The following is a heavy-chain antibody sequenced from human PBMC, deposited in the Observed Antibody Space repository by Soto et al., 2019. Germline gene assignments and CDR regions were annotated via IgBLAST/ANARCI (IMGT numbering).Heavy chain of an antibody. CDR3: AKDITDKQQLITYYFDY. CDR1: GFTFDDYA. CDR2: ISWNSGSI. Sequence: EVQLVESGGGLVQPGRSLRLSCAASGFTFDDYAMHWVRQAPGKGLEWVSGISWNSGSIGYADSVKGRFTISRDNAKNSLYQKMNSLRAEETALYYCAKDITDKQQLITYYFDYWGQGTLVTVSS. D-gene: IGHD6-13*01. V-gene: IGHV3-9*01. J-gene: IGHJ4*02.